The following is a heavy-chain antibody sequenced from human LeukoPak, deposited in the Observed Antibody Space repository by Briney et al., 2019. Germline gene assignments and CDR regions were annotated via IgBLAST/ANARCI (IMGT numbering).Heavy chain of an antibody. CDR2: ISSNGGST. Sequence: PGGSLRLSCSASGFTLCSYAICSVRPAPGKGLEYVSAISSNGGSTYYADSVKGRFTISRDNSKNTLYLQMSSLRAEDTAVYYCMKGPVVGATGGNFDYWGQGTLVTVSS. V-gene: IGHV3-64D*09. J-gene: IGHJ4*02. CDR3: MKGPVVGATGGNFDY. D-gene: IGHD1-26*01. CDR1: GFTLCSYA.